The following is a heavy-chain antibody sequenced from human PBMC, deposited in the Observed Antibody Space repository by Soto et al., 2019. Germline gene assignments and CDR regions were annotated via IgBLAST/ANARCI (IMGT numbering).Heavy chain of an antibody. CDR2: ISSGRPDI. Sequence: EDQLVESGGGLVKPGGSLRLSCAASGFSFDTYNMNWVRQAPGKGLEWVSSISSGRPDIFYADSVRGRFTFSRDDAKKSLFLQMNSLRADDTAVYYCARDHLGIAAGDFDLWGQGTLVTVSS. D-gene: IGHD6-19*01. CDR1: GFSFDTYN. J-gene: IGHJ4*02. V-gene: IGHV3-21*02. CDR3: ARDHLGIAAGDFDL.